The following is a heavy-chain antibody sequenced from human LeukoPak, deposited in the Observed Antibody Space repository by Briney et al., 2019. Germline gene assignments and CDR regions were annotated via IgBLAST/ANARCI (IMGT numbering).Heavy chain of an antibody. CDR1: GFTFSDYF. V-gene: IGHV3-72*01. D-gene: IGHD3-10*01. J-gene: IGHJ4*01. CDR2: IKDKGSNFSA. Sequence: PGGSLRLSCAASGFTFSDYFMDWVRQAPGKGLEWVGRIKDKGSNFSAQYAASLKGRFTISRDDSKNSLYLQINSLETEDTAVYYGPTIRGVMGYWGHGTLVTVSS. CDR3: PTIRGVMGY.